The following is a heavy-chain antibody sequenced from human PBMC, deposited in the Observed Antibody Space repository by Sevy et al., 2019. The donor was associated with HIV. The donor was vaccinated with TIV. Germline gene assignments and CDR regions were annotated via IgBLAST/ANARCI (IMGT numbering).Heavy chain of an antibody. CDR2: INWNSGRT. CDR1: GFTFDDFA. D-gene: IGHD6-13*01. V-gene: IGHV3-9*01. CDR3: AKDRAASGPGWYFDL. Sequence: SLKISCAASGFTFDDFAMHWVRQSPGKGLEWDSGINWNSGRTEYADSVKGRFTISRHNTKDSLYLQMHSLRHEDTAFPCCAKDRAASGPGWYFDLWGRGTLVTVSS. J-gene: IGHJ2*01.